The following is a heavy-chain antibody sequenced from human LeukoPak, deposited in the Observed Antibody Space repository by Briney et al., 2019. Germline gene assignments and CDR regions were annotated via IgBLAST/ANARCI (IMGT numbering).Heavy chain of an antibody. CDR2: ISSSSSYI. CDR3: ARASLGYDILTGYGY. V-gene: IGHV3-21*01. Sequence: GGSLRLSCTASGFTFSSYSMNWVRQAPGKGLEWVSSISSSSSYIYYADSVKGRFTISRDNAKNSLYLQMNSLRAEDTAVYYCARASLGYDILTGYGYWGQGTLVTVSS. J-gene: IGHJ4*02. CDR1: GFTFSSYS. D-gene: IGHD3-9*01.